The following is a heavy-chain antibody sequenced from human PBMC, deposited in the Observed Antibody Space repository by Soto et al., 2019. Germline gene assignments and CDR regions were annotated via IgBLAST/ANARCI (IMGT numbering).Heavy chain of an antibody. D-gene: IGHD3-9*01. Sequence: ARLWQSGVEVKKPGASVKVSCKASGSIFSDYYMHGRRRAPDQGFECRGWINAKSGDTIYAQKFQGRVTVTGDPSISTAYMELSRLTSDDTAVYYCVRGRAVGDINDDAFDLWGQGTMVTVSS. CDR2: INAKSGDT. CDR1: GSIFSDYY. J-gene: IGHJ3*01. V-gene: IGHV1-2*02. CDR3: VRGRAVGDINDDAFDL.